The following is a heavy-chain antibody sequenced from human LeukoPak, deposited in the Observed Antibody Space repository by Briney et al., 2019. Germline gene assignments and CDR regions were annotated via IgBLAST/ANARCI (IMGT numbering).Heavy chain of an antibody. V-gene: IGHV4-59*01. CDR3: ARGRAAAGTFDY. CDR2: IYYSGST. Sequence: SETLSLTCTVSGGSTSSYYWSWIRQPPGKGLEWIGYIYYSGSTNYNPSLKSRVTISVDTSKNQFSLKLSSVTAADTAVYYCARGRAAAGTFDYWGQGTLVTVSS. D-gene: IGHD6-13*01. CDR1: GGSTSSYY. J-gene: IGHJ4*02.